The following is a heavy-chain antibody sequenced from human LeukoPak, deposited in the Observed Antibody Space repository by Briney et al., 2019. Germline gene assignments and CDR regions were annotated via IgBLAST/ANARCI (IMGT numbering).Heavy chain of an antibody. J-gene: IGHJ4*02. D-gene: IGHD6-19*01. CDR2: IYPGDSDT. V-gene: IGHV5-51*01. Sequence: GEPLKISVQRSGSRFTSYWIGWVRKLPGKGLEWIGRIYPGDSDTRYSPSFKGQVTISADKSISTAYLQWSSLKASDTAMYYCARHGAYGSGPKPFDYWGQGTLVTVSS. CDR1: GSRFTSYW. CDR3: ARHGAYGSGPKPFDY.